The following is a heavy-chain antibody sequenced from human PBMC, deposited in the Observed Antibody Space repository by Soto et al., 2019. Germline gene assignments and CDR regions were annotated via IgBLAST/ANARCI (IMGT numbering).Heavy chain of an antibody. CDR3: ARGLAEGDDAFDI. CDR2: IYYSGST. D-gene: IGHD6-13*01. J-gene: IGHJ3*02. CDR1: VGSISCGGYY. V-gene: IGHV4-31*03. Sequence: PSETLSLTCTVCVGSISCGGYYWRWIRQHPGKGLEWIGYIYYSGSTYYNPSLKSRVTISVDTSKNQFSLKLSSVTAADTAVYYCARGLAEGDDAFDIWGQGTMVTVSS.